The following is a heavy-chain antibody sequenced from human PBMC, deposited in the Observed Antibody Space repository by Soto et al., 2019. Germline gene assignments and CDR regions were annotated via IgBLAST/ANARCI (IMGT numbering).Heavy chain of an antibody. CDR3: GGVRGGYYMYV. Sequence: EVEMLESGGGLVQSGGSLRLSCGASGFTFSTYAMNWVRQAPGKGLEWVSSISSSGASTYYADSVKGRCSISRDNSKNTLYLQMNSLRADDTAVYYCGGVRGGYYMYVWGKGTTVIVSS. J-gene: IGHJ6*03. V-gene: IGHV3-23*01. D-gene: IGHD3-10*01. CDR1: GFTFSTYA. CDR2: ISSSGAST.